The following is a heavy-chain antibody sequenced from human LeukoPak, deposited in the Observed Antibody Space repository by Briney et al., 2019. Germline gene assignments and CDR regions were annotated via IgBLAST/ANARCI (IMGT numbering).Heavy chain of an antibody. CDR2: IYTSGST. J-gene: IGHJ3*02. V-gene: IGHV4-61*02. CDR3: ARDLISGYCSGGSCYSGPDDAFDI. Sequence: PSQTLSLTCTVSGGSISSGSYYWSWIRQPARKGLEWIGRIYTSGSTNYNPSLKSRVTISVDTSKNRFSLKLSSVTAADTAVYYCARDLISGYCSGGSCYSGPDDAFDIWGQGTMVTVSS. CDR1: GGSISSGSYY. D-gene: IGHD2-15*01.